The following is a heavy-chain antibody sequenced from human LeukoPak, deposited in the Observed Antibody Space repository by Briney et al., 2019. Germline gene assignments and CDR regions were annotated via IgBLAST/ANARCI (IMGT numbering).Heavy chain of an antibody. D-gene: IGHD3-3*01. Sequence: SETLSLTCSVSSGSIDNEHWCWVRQPPGKGLEWIGHTLYGGSNKFNPSLKSRVTILVDRSKNQFSLTLISVTAADTAVYYCVSLLFGGAGRGNWGQGSLVTVSS. V-gene: IGHV4-59*12. CDR1: SGSIDNEH. CDR2: TLYGGSN. CDR3: VSLLFGGAGRGN. J-gene: IGHJ4*02.